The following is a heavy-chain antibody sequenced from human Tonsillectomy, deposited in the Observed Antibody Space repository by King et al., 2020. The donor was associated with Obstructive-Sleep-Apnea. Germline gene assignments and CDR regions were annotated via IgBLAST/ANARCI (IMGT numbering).Heavy chain of an antibody. V-gene: IGHV4-39*07. CDR1: GGAISSSSYY. J-gene: IGHJ3*02. Sequence: QLQESGPGLVEPSETLSLTCTVSGGAISSSSYYWGWIRQPPGKGLVWIGSIYYTGSTYYNPHLKSRVTISVDTSKNQFSLKLSSVTAADTAVYYCAGITGTTYAFDIWGQGTMVTVSS. CDR2: IYYTGST. CDR3: AGITGTTYAFDI. D-gene: IGHD1-7*01.